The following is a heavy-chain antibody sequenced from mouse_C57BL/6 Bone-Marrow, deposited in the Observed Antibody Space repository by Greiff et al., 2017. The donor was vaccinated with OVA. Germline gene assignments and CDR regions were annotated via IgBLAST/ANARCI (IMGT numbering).Heavy chain of an antibody. CDR3: ARRWDEAY. V-gene: IGHV5-6*02. J-gene: IGHJ3*01. CDR2: ISSGGSYT. CDR1: GFTFSSYG. Sequence: EVKLVESGGDLVKPGGSLKLSCAASGFTFSSYGMSWVRQTPDKRLEWVATISSGGSYTYYPDSVKGRFPISRDNAKNTLYLQMSSLKSEDTAMYYCARRWDEAYWGQGTLVTVSA. D-gene: IGHD4-1*01.